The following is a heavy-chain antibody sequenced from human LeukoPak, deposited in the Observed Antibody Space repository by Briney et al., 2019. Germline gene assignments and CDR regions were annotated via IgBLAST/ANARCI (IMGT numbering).Heavy chain of an antibody. V-gene: IGHV3-74*01. D-gene: IGHD5-18*01. J-gene: IGHJ4*02. CDR3: ARDAPGNTALDY. Sequence: GGSLRLSCAASGFTFSSYWMHWVRQAPGKGLVWVSRINGYGSSTDFADSVKGRFTISRDNAKNTLYLQMNSLRAEDTAVYYCARDAPGNTALDYWGQGTLVTVSS. CDR1: GFTFSSYW. CDR2: INGYGSST.